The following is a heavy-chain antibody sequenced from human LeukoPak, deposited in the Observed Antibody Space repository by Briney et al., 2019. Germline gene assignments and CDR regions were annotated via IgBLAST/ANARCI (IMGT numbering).Heavy chain of an antibody. CDR2: ISDSGGST. V-gene: IGHV3-23*01. J-gene: IGHJ4*02. Sequence: GGSLRLSCAASGITFSSYAMSWVRQAAGKGPEWVSAISDSGGSTYYADSVKGRFTISRDNSKNTLYLQMNSLRAEVTAVYYCAKELKVAGVTKGFDYWGQGTLVTVSS. CDR1: GITFSSYA. D-gene: IGHD1-26*01. CDR3: AKELKVAGVTKGFDY.